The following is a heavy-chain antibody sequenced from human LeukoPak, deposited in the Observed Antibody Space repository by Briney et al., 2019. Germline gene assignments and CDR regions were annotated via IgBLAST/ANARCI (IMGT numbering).Heavy chain of an antibody. CDR1: GFTVSSND. Sequence: PGGSLRLSCAASGFTVSSNDISWVRQAPGKGLEWVSVIYSDGTTYYADSVNGRFPNTRDNSKNTLYLQMNSLRVEGTAVYYCASQPTPVLPFDIWGQGTMVTVSS. CDR3: ASQPTPVLPFDI. CDR2: IYSDGTT. J-gene: IGHJ3*02. V-gene: IGHV3-66*04.